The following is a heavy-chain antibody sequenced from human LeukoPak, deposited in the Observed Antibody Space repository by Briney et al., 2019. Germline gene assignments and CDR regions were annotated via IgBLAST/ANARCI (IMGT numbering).Heavy chain of an antibody. CDR1: GFTFSNYW. CDR2: INQDGSEI. CDR3: ARDFPSYYYDSSGYYDAFDI. D-gene: IGHD3-22*01. Sequence: PGGSLRLSCAASGFTFSNYWMSWVRQAPGKGLEWLANINQDGSEIYYVDSVKGRFTISRDNGKNSLYLQINSLRAEDTAVYYCARDFPSYYYDSSGYYDAFDIWGQGTMVTVSS. V-gene: IGHV3-7*01. J-gene: IGHJ3*02.